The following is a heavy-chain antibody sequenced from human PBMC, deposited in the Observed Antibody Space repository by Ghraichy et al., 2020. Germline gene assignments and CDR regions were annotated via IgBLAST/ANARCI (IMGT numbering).Heavy chain of an antibody. CDR2: INHSGST. CDR3: ARRAWQDSKEFDY. V-gene: IGHV4-34*01. Sequence: SETLSLTCAVYGGSFSGNYWTWIRQSPGKGLEWIGEINHSGSTNYNPSLKSRVTISVDTSKRQFSLRLSSVTAADTAVYYCARRAWQDSKEFDYWGQGTLVTVSS. CDR1: GGSFSGNY. J-gene: IGHJ4*02.